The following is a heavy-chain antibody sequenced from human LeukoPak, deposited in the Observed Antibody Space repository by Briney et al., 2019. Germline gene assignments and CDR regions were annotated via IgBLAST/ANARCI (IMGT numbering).Heavy chain of an antibody. CDR3: AKDREFGLFVY. V-gene: IGHV3-23*01. J-gene: IGHJ4*02. D-gene: IGHD3-10*01. CDR1: GFSFSSYA. Sequence: PGGSLRLSCAASGFSFSSYAMCWVRRTPGKVLSWVSAISGSGGSTYYADSVNGRFTISRDNSKNTLYLHMNSLRGEDTAVYYCAKDREFGLFVYWGQGALVTVSS. CDR2: ISGSGGST.